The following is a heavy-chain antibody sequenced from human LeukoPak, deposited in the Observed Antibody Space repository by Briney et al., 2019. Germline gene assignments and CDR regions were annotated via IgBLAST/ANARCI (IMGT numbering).Heavy chain of an antibody. CDR3: ARDPKVGGYDY. J-gene: IGHJ4*02. CDR2: IYYSGST. D-gene: IGHD1-26*01. CDR1: GGSISSSSYY. Sequence: SETLSLTCTVSGGSISSSSYYWGWIRQPPGKGLEWIGSIYYSGSTYYNPSLKSRVTMSVDTSKNQFSLKLSSVTAADTAVYYCARDPKVGGYDYWGQGTLVTVSS. V-gene: IGHV4-39*07.